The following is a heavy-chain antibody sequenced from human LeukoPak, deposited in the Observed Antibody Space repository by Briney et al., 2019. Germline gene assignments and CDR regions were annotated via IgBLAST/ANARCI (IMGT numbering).Heavy chain of an antibody. V-gene: IGHV3-30*04. Sequence: GGSLRLSCAASGFTFSSYAMHWVRQAPGKGLEWVAVISYDGSNKYYADSVKGRFTISRDNSKNTLYLQMNSLRAEDTAVYYCARGPRSKLRYFDWGRFDAFDIWGQGTMVTVSS. D-gene: IGHD3-9*01. J-gene: IGHJ3*02. CDR3: ARGPRSKLRYFDWGRFDAFDI. CDR1: GFTFSSYA. CDR2: ISYDGSNK.